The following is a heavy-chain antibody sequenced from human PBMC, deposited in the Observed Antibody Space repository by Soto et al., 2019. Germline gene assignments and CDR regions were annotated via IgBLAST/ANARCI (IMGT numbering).Heavy chain of an antibody. V-gene: IGHV4-30-2*01. D-gene: IGHD2-21*02. J-gene: IGHJ4*02. CDR2: LYHTGNT. Sequence: PSETLSLTCAVSCASISSGGYSWSWIRQPPGKGLEWIGYLYHTGNTYYNPSLESRVTISVDRSKNQFSLELTSVTAADTAVYYCARFRGTAILDFWGQGTLVTVSS. CDR1: CASISSGGYS. CDR3: ARFRGTAILDF.